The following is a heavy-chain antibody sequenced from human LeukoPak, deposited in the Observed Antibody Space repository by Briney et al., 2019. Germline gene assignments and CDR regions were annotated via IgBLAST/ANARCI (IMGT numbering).Heavy chain of an antibody. CDR2: IYYSGST. J-gene: IGHJ6*02. CDR3: ARGPAAAGTAYYGMDV. V-gene: IGHV4-59*01. Sequence: SETLSLTCTVSGGSISSYYWSWIRQPPGKGLEWIGYIYYSGSTNYNPSLKSRVTISVDTSKNQFSLKLSSVTAADTAVYYCARGPAAAGTAYYGMDVWGQGTTVTVSS. CDR1: GGSISSYY. D-gene: IGHD6-13*01.